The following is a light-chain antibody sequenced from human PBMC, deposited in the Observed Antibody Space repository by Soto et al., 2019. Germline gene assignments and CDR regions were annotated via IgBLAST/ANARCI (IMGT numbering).Light chain of an antibody. CDR1: QSVGGD. Sequence: IVMTQSPATLSVSPGERATLSCRASQSVGGDLAWYQRKPGQAPRLLIYGASSRAPGIPARFSGSGSGTEFTLTISSLQSEDIAVYYCQQYENWPQLTVGGGTKVDSK. CDR3: QQYENWPQLT. V-gene: IGKV3-15*01. CDR2: GAS. J-gene: IGKJ4*01.